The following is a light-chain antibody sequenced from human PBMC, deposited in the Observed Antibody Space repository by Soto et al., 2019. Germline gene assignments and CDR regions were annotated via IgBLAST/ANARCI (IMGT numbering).Light chain of an antibody. CDR1: QSLLHSNGYNY. CDR3: MQALQTPFT. CDR2: LGS. Sequence: DIVMTQSPLSLPVTPGEPASISCRCSQSLLHSNGYNYLDWYLQKPGQSPQLLIYLGSNRASGVPDRFSGSGSGTDVTLKISRVEAEDVGVYYCMQALQTPFTFGPGTKVDI. J-gene: IGKJ3*01. V-gene: IGKV2-28*01.